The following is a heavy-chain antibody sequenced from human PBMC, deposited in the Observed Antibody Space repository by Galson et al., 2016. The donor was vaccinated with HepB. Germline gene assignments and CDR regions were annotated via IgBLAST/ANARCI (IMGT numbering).Heavy chain of an antibody. Sequence: SLRLSCAASGFTFSTYSMNWVRQAPGKGLEWVSFISITSGYKYYADSLKGRVTISRDNAKNSLYLQMNSLRAEDTAVYYCARPPEGDRGYFELWGRGTLVTVSS. D-gene: IGHD3-16*01. CDR3: ARPPEGDRGYFEL. CDR2: ISITSGYK. J-gene: IGHJ2*01. V-gene: IGHV3-21*01. CDR1: GFTFSTYS.